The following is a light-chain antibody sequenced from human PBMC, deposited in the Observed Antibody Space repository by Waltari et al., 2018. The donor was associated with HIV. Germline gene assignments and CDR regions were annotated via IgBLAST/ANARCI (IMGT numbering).Light chain of an antibody. V-gene: IGLV2-14*01. CDR2: DVS. CDR3: SSYASSSTPNWV. J-gene: IGLJ3*02. Sequence: QSALTQPASVSGSPGQSITISCTGTRSDVGGYNYVSWYPHHPDKTPQPMIYDVSNRPSVVSNRFSGSKSGNPASLTISGLQAEDEADYYCSSYASSSTPNWVFGGGTKLTVL. CDR1: RSDVGGYNY.